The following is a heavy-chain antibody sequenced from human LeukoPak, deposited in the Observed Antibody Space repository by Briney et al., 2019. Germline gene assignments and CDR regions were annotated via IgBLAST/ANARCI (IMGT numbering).Heavy chain of an antibody. CDR3: ARDQNYYSSDRYYDAFDI. Sequence: GGSLRLSCAASGFTFSSYSMNWVRQAPGKGLEWVSYISSSSSTIYYADSVKGRFTISRDNAKNSLYLQMNSLRAEDTAVYYCARDQNYYSSDRYYDAFDIWGQGTMVTVSS. CDR2: ISSSSSTI. V-gene: IGHV3-48*04. D-gene: IGHD3-22*01. J-gene: IGHJ3*02. CDR1: GFTFSSYS.